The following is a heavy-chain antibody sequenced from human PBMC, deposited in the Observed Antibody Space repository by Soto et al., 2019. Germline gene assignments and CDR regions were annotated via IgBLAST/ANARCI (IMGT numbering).Heavy chain of an antibody. D-gene: IGHD1-20*01. Sequence: GGSLRLSCAASGFTFSTYGMNWVRQAPGKGLEWISYISSRSTTIYYADSVKGRFTISRDNAKSSLFLQMDSLRDEDTSIYYCASLNWNDGPPYLFYGLDAWGQGTTVTVSS. CDR3: ASLNWNDGPPYLFYGLDA. J-gene: IGHJ6*02. V-gene: IGHV3-48*02. CDR1: GFTFSTYG. CDR2: ISSRSTTI.